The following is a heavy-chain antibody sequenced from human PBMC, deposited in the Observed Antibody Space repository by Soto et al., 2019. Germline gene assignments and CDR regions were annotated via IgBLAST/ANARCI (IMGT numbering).Heavy chain of an antibody. Sequence: GGSLRLSCAASGFTFSSYGMHWVRQAPGKGLEWVALISYDGSNKYYADSVKGRFTISRDNSKNTLYLQMNSLRAEDTAVYYCARRGYSYGGGYFDYWGQGTLVTVSS. D-gene: IGHD5-18*01. J-gene: IGHJ4*02. CDR2: ISYDGSNK. CDR3: ARRGYSYGGGYFDY. V-gene: IGHV3-30*03. CDR1: GFTFSSYG.